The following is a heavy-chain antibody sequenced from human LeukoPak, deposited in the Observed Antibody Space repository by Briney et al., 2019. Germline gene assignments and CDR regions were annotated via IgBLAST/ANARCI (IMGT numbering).Heavy chain of an antibody. D-gene: IGHD2/OR15-2a*01. Sequence: SVKVSCKVSGGTFGNYAITWVRQAPGQGLEFLGRIIPVLDITNYAQKFQGRVTVTADKSTTTAYMELSTLRSEDTAVYYCATEIGGGPYYFDYWGQGTLVTVSS. J-gene: IGHJ4*02. CDR1: GGTFGNYA. V-gene: IGHV1-69*04. CDR3: ATEIGGGPYYFDY. CDR2: IIPVLDIT.